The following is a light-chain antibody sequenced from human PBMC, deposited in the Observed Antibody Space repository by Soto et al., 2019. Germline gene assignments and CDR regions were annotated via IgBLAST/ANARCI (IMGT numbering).Light chain of an antibody. J-gene: IGKJ1*01. CDR2: KAS. V-gene: IGKV1-5*03. CDR1: QYISSW. CDR3: QQYNSQRT. Sequence: DIQMTQSPSTLSPSVGDRVTITCRASQYISSWLAWYQQKPGKAPKLLIYKASSLESGVPSRFSGSGSGTEFTLTISSLQPDDFATYYCQQYNSQRTFGQGTKVEIK.